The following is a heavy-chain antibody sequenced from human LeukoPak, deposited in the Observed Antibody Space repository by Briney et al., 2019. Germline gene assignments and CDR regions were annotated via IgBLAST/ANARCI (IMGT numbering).Heavy chain of an antibody. J-gene: IGHJ4*02. V-gene: IGHV3-30*18. Sequence: GGSLRLSCAASGFTFSSYGMHWVRQAPGKGLEWVAVISYDGSNKYYADSVKGRFTISRDNSKNTLYLQMNSLRAEDTAVYYCAKFSLKDYWGQGTLVTVSS. CDR2: ISYDGSNK. CDR1: GFTFSSYG. CDR3: AKFSLKDY.